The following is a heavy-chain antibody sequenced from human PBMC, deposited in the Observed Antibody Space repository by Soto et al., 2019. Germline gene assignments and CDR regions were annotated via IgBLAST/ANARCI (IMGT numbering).Heavy chain of an antibody. V-gene: IGHV4-34*01. CDR3: ASKYYGSGSYNY. CDR2: INHSGST. J-gene: IGHJ4*02. Sequence: QVQLQQWGAGLLKPSETLSLTCAVYGGSFSGYYWSWIRQPPGKGLEWIGEINHSGSTNYNPSLKSRVTISVDTSKKQFSLKLSSVTAADTAVYYCASKYYGSGSYNYWGQGTLVTVSS. D-gene: IGHD3-10*01. CDR1: GGSFSGYY.